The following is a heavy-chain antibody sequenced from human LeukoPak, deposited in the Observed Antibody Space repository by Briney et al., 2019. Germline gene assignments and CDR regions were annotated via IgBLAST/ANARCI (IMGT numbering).Heavy chain of an antibody. D-gene: IGHD2-2*01. CDR1: GYTFTGYY. J-gene: IGHJ5*02. CDR3: LRDIDCSSTRCPNWFDP. V-gene: IGHV1-2*02. Sequence: SVKVSCKASGYTFTGYYMYWVRQAPGQGLEGMGGSNPNSGCTNYAQKFQGRVTMTRGTSINTAYMDLSRLGSDDTSGYYRLRDIDCSSTRCPNWFDPCGQGALVTVSS. CDR2: SNPNSGCT.